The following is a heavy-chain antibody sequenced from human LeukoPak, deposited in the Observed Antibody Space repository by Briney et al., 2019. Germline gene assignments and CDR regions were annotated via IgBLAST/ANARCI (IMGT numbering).Heavy chain of an antibody. J-gene: IGHJ4*02. V-gene: IGHV4-39*01. Sequence: SETLSLTCTVSGGSISSSSYYWGWIRQPPGKGLEWIGSIYYSGSTYYNQSLKSRVTISVDASKNQFSLKLSSVTAADTAVYYCARSIMITFGGVIPHYFDYWGQGTLVTVSS. CDR1: GGSISSSSYY. D-gene: IGHD3-16*02. CDR2: IYYSGST. CDR3: ARSIMITFGGVIPHYFDY.